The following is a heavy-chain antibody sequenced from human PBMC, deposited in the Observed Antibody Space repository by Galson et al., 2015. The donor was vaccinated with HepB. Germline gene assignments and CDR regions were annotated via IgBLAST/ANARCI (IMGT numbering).Heavy chain of an antibody. CDR3: TTDTDYGDYWPPG. J-gene: IGHJ4*02. CDR1: GFTFSNAW. CDR2: IKSKTDGGTT. Sequence: SLRLSCAASGFTFSNAWMSWVRQAPGKGLEWVGRIKSKTDGGTTDYAAPVKGRFTISRDDSKNTLYLQMNSLKTEDTAVYYCTTDTDYGDYWPPGWGQGTLVTVSS. D-gene: IGHD4-17*01. V-gene: IGHV3-15*01.